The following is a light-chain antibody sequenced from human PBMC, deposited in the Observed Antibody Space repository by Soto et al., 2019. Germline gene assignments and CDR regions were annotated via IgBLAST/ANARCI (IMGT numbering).Light chain of an antibody. CDR3: SSYTTINTLFFV. CDR1: SSNIGAEYD. J-gene: IGLJ1*01. V-gene: IGLV1-40*01. Sequence: QSVLTQPPSVSGAPGQRVAISCTGSSSNIGAEYDVHWYQQLPGTAPKRLIYGDNNRPSGVPDRFSGSKSGTSASLAITGLQPEDEADHYCSSYTTINTLFFVFGNGTKVTVL. CDR2: GDN.